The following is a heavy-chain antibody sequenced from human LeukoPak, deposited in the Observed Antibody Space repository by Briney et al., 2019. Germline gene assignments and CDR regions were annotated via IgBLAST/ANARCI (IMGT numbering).Heavy chain of an antibody. D-gene: IGHD3-16*01. V-gene: IGHV3-23*01. CDR1: GFTFSSYA. CDR3: ARELYAYYAFDI. Sequence: GGSLRLSCAASGFTFSSYAMSWVRQAPGKGLEWVSAISGSGGSTYYTDSVKGRFTISRDNSKNTLYLQMNSLRAEDTAVYYCARELYAYYAFDIWGQGTMVTVSS. CDR2: ISGSGGST. J-gene: IGHJ3*02.